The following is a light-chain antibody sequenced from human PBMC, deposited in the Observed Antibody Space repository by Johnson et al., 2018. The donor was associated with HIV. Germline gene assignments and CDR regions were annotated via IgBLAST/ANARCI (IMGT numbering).Light chain of an antibody. Sequence: QSVLTQPPSVSAAPGQKVTISCSGSSSNIGNNYVSWYQQLPGTAPKLLIYDNNKRPSGIPDRFSGSKSGTSATLGITGLQTGDEADYYCGTWDSGLRCGLYLFGTGTKVTVL. CDR2: DNN. V-gene: IGLV1-51*01. J-gene: IGLJ1*01. CDR3: GTWDSGLRCGLYL. CDR1: SSNIGNNY.